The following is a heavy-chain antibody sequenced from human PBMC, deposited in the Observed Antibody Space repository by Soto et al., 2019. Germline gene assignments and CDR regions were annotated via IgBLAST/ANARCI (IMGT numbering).Heavy chain of an antibody. CDR3: ARDPYFGSGSDAFDI. J-gene: IGHJ3*02. V-gene: IGHV4-34*01. Sequence: ETLSLTCAVFCGSFSGNYWSWVRQPPGKGLEWIGEINHSGSTNYNPSLTSRVTMSVDTSKNQLSLKLSSVTAADTAVYYCARDPYFGSGSDAFDIWGQGTMVTVSS. CDR1: CGSFSGNY. D-gene: IGHD3-10*01. CDR2: INHSGST.